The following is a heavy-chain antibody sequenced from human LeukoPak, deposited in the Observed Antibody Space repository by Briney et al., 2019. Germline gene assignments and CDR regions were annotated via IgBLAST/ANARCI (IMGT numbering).Heavy chain of an antibody. J-gene: IGHJ4*02. V-gene: IGHV3-30*18. Sequence: GGSLRLSCAASGFTFSSYGMHWVRQAPGKGLEWVAVISYDGSNKYYADSVKGRFTISRDNSKNTLYLQMNSLRAEDTAVYYCAKDLGTTPRVVADYWGQGTLVTVSS. D-gene: IGHD1-7*01. CDR2: ISYDGSNK. CDR1: GFTFSSYG. CDR3: AKDLGTTPRVVADY.